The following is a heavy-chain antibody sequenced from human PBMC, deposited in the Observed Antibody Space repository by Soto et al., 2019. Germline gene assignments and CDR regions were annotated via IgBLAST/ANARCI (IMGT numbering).Heavy chain of an antibody. V-gene: IGHV4-34*01. D-gene: IGHD2-15*01. CDR1: GGSFSGYY. J-gene: IGHJ3*02. Sequence: SETLSLTCAVYGGSFSGYYWSWIRQPPGKGLEWIGEINHSGSTIYNPSLKSRVTISVDTSMYQFSLKLSSVTVADSAVFYCADVRCSGGSCHGAFDIWGQGTMVTVSS. CDR3: ADVRCSGGSCHGAFDI. CDR2: INHSGST.